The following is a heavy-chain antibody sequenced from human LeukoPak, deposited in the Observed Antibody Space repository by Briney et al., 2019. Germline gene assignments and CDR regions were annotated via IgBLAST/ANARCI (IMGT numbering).Heavy chain of an antibody. Sequence: QSGRSLRPSCAASGFTLSSYATSWVRQPPGKGLDWVSGLSASGYTTYNADSVKGRFTISRDNSKNTVYLQMNSLRADDTAVYYCARSDTVATPSYAYWGQGTLVTVSS. V-gene: IGHV3-23*01. J-gene: IGHJ4*02. CDR2: LSASGYTT. D-gene: IGHD5-12*01. CDR1: GFTLSSYA. CDR3: ARSDTVATPSYAY.